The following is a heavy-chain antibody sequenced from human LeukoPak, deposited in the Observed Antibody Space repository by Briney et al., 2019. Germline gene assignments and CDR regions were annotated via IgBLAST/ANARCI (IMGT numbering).Heavy chain of an antibody. CDR3: ARELPREVTLDY. J-gene: IGHJ4*01. CDR1: EFDFFSYG. D-gene: IGHD2-21*02. Sequence: GGSLRLSCVASEFDFFSYGMQWVRQAPGKGLVWVARIFTDGSTTTYADSVKGRFTVSRDNAKNTLYLEMKSLRVEDTAVYYCARELPREVTLDYWGQGTLVTVSP. V-gene: IGHV3-74*03. CDR2: IFTDGSTT.